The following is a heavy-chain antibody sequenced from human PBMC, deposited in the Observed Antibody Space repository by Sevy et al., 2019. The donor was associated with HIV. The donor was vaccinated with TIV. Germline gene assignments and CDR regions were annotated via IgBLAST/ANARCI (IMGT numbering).Heavy chain of an antibody. D-gene: IGHD3-10*01. CDR3: VKMVDREGPYYFYMDA. J-gene: IGHJ6*03. Sequence: GGFLRLSCAASGFTFGDYTMHWVRQAPGKGLEWVSGINWNSSSIEYADSVKGRFTISRDNARESLYLQMNSLRREDTTLYYCVKMVDREGPYYFYMDAWGKGTTVTVSS. CDR1: GFTFGDYT. CDR2: INWNSSSI. V-gene: IGHV3-9*01.